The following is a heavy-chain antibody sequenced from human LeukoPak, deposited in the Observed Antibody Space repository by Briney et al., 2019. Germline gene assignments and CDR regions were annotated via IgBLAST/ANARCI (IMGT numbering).Heavy chain of an antibody. CDR1: GFTFSSYS. Sequence: GGSLRLSCAASGFTFSSYSMDWVRQAPGKGLEWVGRTRNKANSYATEYAASVKGRFTISRDDSKNSLYLQMNGLKTEDTAVYYCARGWAVGGGIGGFDYWGQGTLVSVSS. D-gene: IGHD6-19*01. J-gene: IGHJ4*02. CDR2: TRNKANSYAT. V-gene: IGHV3-72*01. CDR3: ARGWAVGGGIGGFDY.